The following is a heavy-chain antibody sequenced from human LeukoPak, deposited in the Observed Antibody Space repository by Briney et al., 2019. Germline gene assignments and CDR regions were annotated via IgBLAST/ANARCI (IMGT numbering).Heavy chain of an antibody. J-gene: IGHJ4*02. CDR3: AKDGYSYVQLHDC. CDR1: GFIFEDYG. D-gene: IGHD5-18*01. CDR2: ISWNSGSI. V-gene: IGHV3-9*01. Sequence: GRSLRLSCAASGFIFEDYGMHWVRQAPGKGLEWVSGISWNSGSIGYADSVKGRFTISRDNSKNTLYLQMNSLRAEDTAVYYCAKDGYSYVQLHDCWGQGTLVTVSS.